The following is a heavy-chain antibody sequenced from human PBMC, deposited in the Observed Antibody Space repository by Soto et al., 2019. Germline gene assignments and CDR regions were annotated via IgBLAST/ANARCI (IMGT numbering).Heavy chain of an antibody. J-gene: IGHJ4*02. CDR1: GYTFTGFS. V-gene: IGHV1-3*01. Sequence: ASVKVSCKASGYTFTGFSLHWVRQAPGQRLEWMGWINAGSGNTKYSQKFQGRVTITRDTSASTAYMELRSLRSDDTAVYYCARGVGPVPLTIDYWGQGTLVTVSS. D-gene: IGHD7-27*01. CDR2: INAGSGNT. CDR3: ARGVGPVPLTIDY.